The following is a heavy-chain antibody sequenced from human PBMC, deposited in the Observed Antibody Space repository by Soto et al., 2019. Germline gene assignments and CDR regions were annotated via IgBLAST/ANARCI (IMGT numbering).Heavy chain of an antibody. CDR2: IYHSGST. CDR3: VRGAYMSRGFYFDN. J-gene: IGHJ4*02. V-gene: IGHV4-4*02. Sequence: QVRLQESGPGLVKPSGTLSLNCTVSGDSVSTNNWWSWVRQSPGKGLEWIGEIYHSGSTSYNASLKSRVTISIDKSRNQFSLTVTSVTAADTALYFCVRGAYMSRGFYFDNWGQGTVVTDSS. D-gene: IGHD3-10*01. CDR1: GDSVSTNNW.